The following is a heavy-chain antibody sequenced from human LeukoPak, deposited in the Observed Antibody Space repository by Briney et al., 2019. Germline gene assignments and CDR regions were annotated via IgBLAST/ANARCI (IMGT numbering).Heavy chain of an antibody. CDR1: GYSFSSNW. V-gene: IGHV5-51*01. D-gene: IGHD3-16*02. CDR2: IYPGDSET. Sequence: GESLKISCKASGYSFSSNWIGWVRQMPGKGLEWMGIIYPGDSETRYSPSFQGQVIISADKSINTAFLQWSSLKASDTAMYYYARNINAFGGVIAAFDYWGQGTLVTVSS. J-gene: IGHJ4*02. CDR3: ARNINAFGGVIAAFDY.